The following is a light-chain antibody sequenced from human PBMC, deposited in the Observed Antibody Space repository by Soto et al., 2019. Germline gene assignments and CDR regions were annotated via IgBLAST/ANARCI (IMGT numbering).Light chain of an antibody. CDR2: ATS. J-gene: IGKJ2*03. Sequence: EIVLTQSPGTLSLSPGDRVTLSCRASQSVSSNYLAWYQQKPGQAPRLLIYATSSRATGIPDRFSGSGSGPDFTLTISRLEPEDFAMYYCQQYGDYNSPRYSFGQGPRLEI. CDR3: QQYGDYNSPRYS. CDR1: QSVSSNY. V-gene: IGKV3-20*01.